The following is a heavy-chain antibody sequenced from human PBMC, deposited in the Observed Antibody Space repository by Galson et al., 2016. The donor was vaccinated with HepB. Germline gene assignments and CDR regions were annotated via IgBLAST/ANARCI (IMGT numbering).Heavy chain of an antibody. CDR2: INAANGDT. CDR1: GYTFTTYA. Sequence: SVKVSCKASGYTFTTYAMYWVRQAPGQRLEWMGWINAANGDTKYSQKLQGRGTITWDTSANTAYMELSSLRSEDTAVYYCARGHIVATVDYYYYGLDVWGKATTVTVSS. D-gene: IGHD5-12*01. V-gene: IGHV1-3*01. J-gene: IGHJ6*04. CDR3: ARGHIVATVDYYYYGLDV.